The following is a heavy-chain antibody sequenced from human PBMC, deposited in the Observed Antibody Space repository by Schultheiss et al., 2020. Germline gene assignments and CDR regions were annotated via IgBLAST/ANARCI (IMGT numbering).Heavy chain of an antibody. CDR2: IWYDGSNK. Sequence: GGSLRLSCAASGFSLTNYGIHWVRQAPGKGLEWVAVIWYDGSNKYYVDSVKGRFTISRDNSKNTLYLQMNSLRADDTAVYYCARDSAYYDILTGYQEYYYYGMDVWGQGTTVTVSS. V-gene: IGHV3-33*01. D-gene: IGHD3-9*01. CDR3: ARDSAYYDILTGYQEYYYYGMDV. J-gene: IGHJ6*02. CDR1: GFSLTNYG.